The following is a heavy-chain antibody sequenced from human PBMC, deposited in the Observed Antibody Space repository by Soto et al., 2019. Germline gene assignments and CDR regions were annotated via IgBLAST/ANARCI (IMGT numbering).Heavy chain of an antibody. CDR1: GGSFSGYY. CDR3: ARGEGGSEIVVVPGFDP. CDR2: INHSGST. Sequence: SETLSLTCAVYGGSFSGYYWSWIRQPPGKGLEWIGEINHSGSTNYNPSLKSRVTISVDTSKNQFSLKLSSVTAADTAVYYCARGEGGSEIVVVPGFDPWGQGTLVTVSS. D-gene: IGHD2-2*01. J-gene: IGHJ5*02. V-gene: IGHV4-34*01.